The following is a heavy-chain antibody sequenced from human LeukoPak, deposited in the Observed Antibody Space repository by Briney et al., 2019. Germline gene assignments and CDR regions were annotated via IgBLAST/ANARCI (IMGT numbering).Heavy chain of an antibody. V-gene: IGHV1-18*01. D-gene: IGHD5-18*01. CDR2: ISAYNGNT. J-gene: IGHJ4*02. Sequence: ASVKVSCKASGYTFTSYGISWVRQAPGQGLEWMGWISAYNGNTNYAQKLQGRVTMTTDTSTSTAYMELRSLRSDDTAVYYCARDGPWRYSYGYNEGFDYWGQGTLVTVSS. CDR3: ARDGPWRYSYGYNEGFDY. CDR1: GYTFTSYG.